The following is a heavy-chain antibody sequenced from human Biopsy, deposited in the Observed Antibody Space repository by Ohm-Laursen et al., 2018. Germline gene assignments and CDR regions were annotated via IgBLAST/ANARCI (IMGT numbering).Heavy chain of an antibody. CDR3: ARDISPSTSPENTLDI. D-gene: IGHD2/OR15-2a*01. CDR2: MSRNNGFI. CDR1: GFTFSNYG. J-gene: IGHJ3*02. V-gene: IGHV3-9*01. Sequence: SLRLSCAASGFTFSNYGMTWVRQAPGKGLEWVSGMSRNNGFIGYADSVRGRFTISRDNGQNSLYLQMNNLITKDTAVYYCARDISPSTSPENTLDIWGQGTMVTVSS.